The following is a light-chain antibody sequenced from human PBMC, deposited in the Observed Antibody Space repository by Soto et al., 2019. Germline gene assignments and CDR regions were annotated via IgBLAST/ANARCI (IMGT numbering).Light chain of an antibody. CDR1: QSVSSN. V-gene: IGKV3-15*01. CDR2: GAS. J-gene: IGKJ1*01. Sequence: EIVMAQSPATLSVSPGERATLSCRASQSVSSNLAWYQQKPGQAPRLLIYGASTRATGIPARFSGSGSGKEVTLTISSLHSEDFAVYYCQQYNNWPPWTFGQGTKVEVK. CDR3: QQYNNWPPWT.